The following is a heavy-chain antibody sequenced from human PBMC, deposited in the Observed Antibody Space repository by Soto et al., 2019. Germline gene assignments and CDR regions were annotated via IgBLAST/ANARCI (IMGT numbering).Heavy chain of an antibody. Sequence: GGSLRLSCQASGFNFRMYEMHWVRKAPGKGLEWVSYISSSGLTTYYAVFADGRFTISRDNAKDSLYLHLNSLRVGDTAVYYCARYGTRGDWWGLGTQVTVSS. D-gene: IGHD3-10*01. CDR1: GFNFRMYE. V-gene: IGHV3-48*03. CDR3: ARYGTRGDW. J-gene: IGHJ5*01. CDR2: ISSSGLTT.